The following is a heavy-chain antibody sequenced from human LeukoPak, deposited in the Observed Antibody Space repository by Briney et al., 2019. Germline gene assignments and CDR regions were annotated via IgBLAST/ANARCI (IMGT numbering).Heavy chain of an antibody. CDR3: ARARITIFGGAPAD. J-gene: IGHJ4*02. Sequence: PSETLSLTCTVYGGSISSGSYYWSWIRQPAGKGLEWTGRIYTSGSTNYNPSLKCRVTISVDTSKNQFSLKLSSVTAADTAVYYCARARITIFGGAPADWGQGTLVTVSS. V-gene: IGHV4-61*02. D-gene: IGHD3-3*01. CDR2: IYTSGST. CDR1: GGSISSGSYY.